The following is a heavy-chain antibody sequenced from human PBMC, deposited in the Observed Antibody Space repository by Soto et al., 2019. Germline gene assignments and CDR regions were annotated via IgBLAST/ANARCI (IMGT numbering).Heavy chain of an antibody. J-gene: IGHJ4*02. Sequence: QVQLVQFGAEVKQPGASVKVSCKASGYTFTSWYIHWVRQAPGQGLEWMGIINPNSGGTKSAQKFQGRVTMTRDTSISTAYKELSRLRSDDTAVYYCARRKGDYYDSSGYHYYFDYWGQGTLVTVSS. CDR3: ARRKGDYYDSSGYHYYFDY. CDR2: INPNSGGT. V-gene: IGHV1-2*02. D-gene: IGHD3-22*01. CDR1: GYTFTSWY.